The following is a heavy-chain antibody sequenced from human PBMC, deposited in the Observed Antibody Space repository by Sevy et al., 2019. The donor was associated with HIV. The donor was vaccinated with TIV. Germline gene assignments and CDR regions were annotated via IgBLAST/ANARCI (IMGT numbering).Heavy chain of an antibody. CDR1: GFTFSNAW. D-gene: IGHD6-13*01. CDR2: IKSKTDGGTT. J-gene: IGHJ6*02. V-gene: IGHV3-15*01. Sequence: GGSLRLSCAASGFTFSNAWMSWVRQAPGKGLEGVGRIKSKTDGGTTDYAAPVKGRFTISRDDSKNKLYLQMNSLKTADTAVYYCTTDSSSWYYYGMDVWGQGTTVTVSS. CDR3: TTDSSSWYYYGMDV.